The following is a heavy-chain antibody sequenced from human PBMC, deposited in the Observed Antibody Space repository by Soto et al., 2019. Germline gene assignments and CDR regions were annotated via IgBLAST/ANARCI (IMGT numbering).Heavy chain of an antibody. Sequence: ASVKVSCKASGYTFTSYGISWVRQAPGQGLEWMGWISAYNGNTNYAQKLQGRVTMTTDTSTSTAYMELRSLRSDDTAVYYCARVNYGDHDNWFASWGQGTLVTVSS. J-gene: IGHJ5*01. CDR3: ARVNYGDHDNWFAS. V-gene: IGHV1-18*01. D-gene: IGHD4-17*01. CDR2: ISAYNGNT. CDR1: GYTFTSYG.